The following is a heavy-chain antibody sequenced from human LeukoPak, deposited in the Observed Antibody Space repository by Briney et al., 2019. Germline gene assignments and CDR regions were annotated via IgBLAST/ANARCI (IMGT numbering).Heavy chain of an antibody. D-gene: IGHD3-10*01. Sequence: SETLSLTCTVSGGSISSYYWSWIRQPPGKGLEWIGYIYATGSTNYNPSLKSRVTISVDTSKNQFSLNLRSVAVADTAVYYCARHGSVRSPLGPWGQGTLVTVSS. J-gene: IGHJ5*02. CDR3: ARHGSVRSPLGP. CDR1: GGSISSYY. V-gene: IGHV4-4*09. CDR2: IYATGST.